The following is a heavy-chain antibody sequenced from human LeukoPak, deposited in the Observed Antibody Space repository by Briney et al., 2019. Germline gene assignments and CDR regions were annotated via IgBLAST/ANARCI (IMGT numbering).Heavy chain of an antibody. V-gene: IGHV3-53*01. Sequence: GGSLRLSCTASEFTVSRNYMLWVRQAPGKGLEWVSLIFSNGDTHYADSVKGRFTISKDTSKNTVSLQMNSLRVEDTAMYYCTRDQMNYWGQGTLVTVSS. CDR3: TRDQMNY. J-gene: IGHJ4*02. D-gene: IGHD5-24*01. CDR2: IFSNGDT. CDR1: EFTVSRNY.